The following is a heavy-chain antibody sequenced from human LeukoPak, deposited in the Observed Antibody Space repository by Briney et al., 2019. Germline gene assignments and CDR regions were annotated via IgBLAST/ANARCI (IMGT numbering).Heavy chain of an antibody. CDR2: LWYDGSNK. CDR1: GFTFSSYG. D-gene: IGHD3-16*01. Sequence: SGGSLRLSCAASGFTFSSYGMHWVRQAPGKGLEWVAVLWYDGSNKSYADSVKGRFTISRDNSKNTLYLQMNSLRAEDTAVYYCARELCPYLRLGELCWFDPWGQGTLVTVSS. V-gene: IGHV3-33*01. CDR3: ARELCPYLRLGELCWFDP. J-gene: IGHJ5*02.